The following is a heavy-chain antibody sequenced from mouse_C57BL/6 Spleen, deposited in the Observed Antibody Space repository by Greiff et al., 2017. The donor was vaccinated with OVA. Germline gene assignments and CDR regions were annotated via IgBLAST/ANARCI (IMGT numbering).Heavy chain of an antibody. CDR1: GYTFTSYW. J-gene: IGHJ4*01. Sequence: QVQLQQPGAELVKPGASVKMSCKASGYTFTSYWITWVKQRPGQGLEWIGDIYPGSGSTNYNEKFKSKATLTVDTSSSTAYMQLSSLTYEDSAVYYCARSYDYDAMDYWGQGTSVTVSS. CDR3: ARSYDYDAMDY. V-gene: IGHV1-55*01. CDR2: IYPGSGST. D-gene: IGHD6-5*01.